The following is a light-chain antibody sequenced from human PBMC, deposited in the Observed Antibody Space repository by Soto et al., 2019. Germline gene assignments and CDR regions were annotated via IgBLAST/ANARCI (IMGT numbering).Light chain of an antibody. CDR3: QSYYSSLSASV. J-gene: IGLJ3*02. Sequence: QLVLTQPPSVSGAPGQRVTISCTGSSSNIGAGYDVYWYQQVTGKAPKLLIYVNNNRPSGVPDRFSGSKSGTSASLVITGLQAEDEADYYCQSYYSSLSASVFGGGTKVTVL. V-gene: IGLV1-40*01. CDR2: VNN. CDR1: SSNIGAGYD.